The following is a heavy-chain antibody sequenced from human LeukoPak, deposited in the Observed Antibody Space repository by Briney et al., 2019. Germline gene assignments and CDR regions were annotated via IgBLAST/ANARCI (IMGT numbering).Heavy chain of an antibody. CDR3: IADVPTLDTQLDY. D-gene: IGHD4-23*01. Sequence: PGGSLRLSCEASGFTFTNAWMNWGRDAPGKGPEWVGHITSGGTTDYAAPVKGRFTISRENSKNTVYLQMNSLKMEDTAMDYCIADVPTLDTQLDYWGQGTLVTVSS. V-gene: IGHV3-15*01. CDR2: ITSGGTT. J-gene: IGHJ4*02. CDR1: GFTFTNAW.